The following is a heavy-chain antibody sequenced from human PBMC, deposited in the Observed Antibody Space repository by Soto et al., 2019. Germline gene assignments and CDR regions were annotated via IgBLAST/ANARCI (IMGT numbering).Heavy chain of an antibody. CDR1: GLTLSSYW. CDR3: AAGIGYLFDY. J-gene: IGHJ4*02. V-gene: IGHV3-7*03. Sequence: EVDLVESGGDLVQPGGSLRLSCEASGLTLSSYWMNWVRQAPGKGREWVAIIKKDGSERHYVDSVKGRFTISRDNARNSLYLHMNDPRAEDTAVYYCAAGIGYLFDYWGRGTLVTVSS. CDR2: IKKDGSER. D-gene: IGHD5-12*01.